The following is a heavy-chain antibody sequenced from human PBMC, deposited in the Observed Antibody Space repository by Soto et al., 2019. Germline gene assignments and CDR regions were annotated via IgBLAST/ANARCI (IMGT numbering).Heavy chain of an antibody. J-gene: IGHJ6*02. CDR2: ISYDGSNK. CDR1: GFTFSSYA. Sequence: RLSCAASGFTFSSYAMHWVRQAPGKGLEWVAVISYDGSNKYYADSVKGRFTISRDNSKNTLYLQMNSLRAEDTAVYYCAGYCSGGSCYPYYYYYYGMDVWGQGTTVTVSS. V-gene: IGHV3-30-3*01. D-gene: IGHD2-15*01. CDR3: AGYCSGGSCYPYYYYYYGMDV.